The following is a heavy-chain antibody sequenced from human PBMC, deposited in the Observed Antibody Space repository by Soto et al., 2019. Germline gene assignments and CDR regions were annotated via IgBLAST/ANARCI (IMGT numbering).Heavy chain of an antibody. Sequence: GASVKVSCKVSGYTLTELSMHWVRQAPGKGLEWMGGFDPEDGETIYAQKFQGRVTMTEDTSTDTAYMELSSLRSEDTAVYYCATFTHNCSSTSCYGLTNWFDPWGQGTLVTVSS. CDR3: ATFTHNCSSTSCYGLTNWFDP. J-gene: IGHJ5*02. CDR2: FDPEDGET. D-gene: IGHD2-2*01. V-gene: IGHV1-24*01. CDR1: GYTLTELS.